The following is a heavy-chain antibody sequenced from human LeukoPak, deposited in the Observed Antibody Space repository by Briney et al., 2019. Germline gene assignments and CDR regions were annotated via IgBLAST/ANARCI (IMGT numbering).Heavy chain of an antibody. D-gene: IGHD6-19*01. CDR3: AKDRHIAVAGYYYYGMDV. CDR2: ISGSGGST. V-gene: IGHV3-23*01. J-gene: IGHJ6*02. CDR1: GFTFSSYA. Sequence: PGGSLRLSCAASGFTFSSYAMSWVRQAPGKGLEWVSAISGSGGSTYYADSVKGRFTISRDNSKNTLYLQMNSLRAEDTAVYYCAKDRHIAVAGYYYYGMDVWGQGTTVTVSS.